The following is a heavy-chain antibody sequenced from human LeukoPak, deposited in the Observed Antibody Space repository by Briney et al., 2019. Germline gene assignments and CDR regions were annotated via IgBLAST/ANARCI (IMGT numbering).Heavy chain of an antibody. CDR1: RFTFNTYA. CDR2: ISDSGGSA. V-gene: IGHV3-23*01. D-gene: IGHD6-6*01. Sequence: GGSLRLSCAASRFTFNTYAMSWVRQAPGKGLEWVSAISDSGGSAYYADSVKGRFTISRDNAKNSLYLQMNSLRADDTAVYYCARDAGYSSSFDYWGQGTLVTVSS. CDR3: ARDAGYSSSFDY. J-gene: IGHJ4*02.